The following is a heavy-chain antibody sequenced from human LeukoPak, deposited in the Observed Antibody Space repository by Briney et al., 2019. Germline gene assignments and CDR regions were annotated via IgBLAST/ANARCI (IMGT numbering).Heavy chain of an antibody. CDR1: GGSISSNNYY. CDR3: QSRFLEWLLDY. J-gene: IGHJ4*02. V-gene: IGHV4-39*01. Sequence: LETLSLTCTVSGGSISSNNYYWGWIRQPPGKGLEWIGSIYYGGYTYYNPSLKSRVTISVDTSKNQFSLKLSSVTAADTAIYYCQSRFLEWLLDYWGQGTLVTVSS. CDR2: IYYGGYT. D-gene: IGHD3-3*01.